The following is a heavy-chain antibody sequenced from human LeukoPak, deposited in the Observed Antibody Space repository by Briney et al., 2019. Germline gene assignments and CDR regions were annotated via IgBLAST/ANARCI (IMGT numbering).Heavy chain of an antibody. Sequence: GGSLRLPCAAYGFTLSSHSMNWVRQAPGKGLEWVSSISSSSSYIHSADSVKGRFTISRDNAKNSLYLQMNSLRAEDTAVYYCASGYTSGAWGQGTLVTVSS. D-gene: IGHD6-19*01. CDR1: GFTLSSHS. CDR2: ISSSSSYI. CDR3: ASGYTSGA. J-gene: IGHJ3*01. V-gene: IGHV3-21*04.